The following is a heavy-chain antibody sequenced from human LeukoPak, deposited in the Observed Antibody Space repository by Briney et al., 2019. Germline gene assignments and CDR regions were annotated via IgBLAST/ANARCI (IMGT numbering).Heavy chain of an antibody. V-gene: IGHV3-23*01. CDR2: ISGNGRTT. D-gene: IGHD3-10*01. J-gene: IGHJ4*02. CDR3: VSRGGASVLYYSDF. Sequence: GGSLRLSCTGSGFTFSSHAMTWVRQAPGKGPEWAASISGNGRTTYYSDSVRGRFTISRDNSRNTLYLQMNSLRAGDTAVYYCVSRGGASVLYYSDFWGQGTLVTVSS. CDR1: GFTFSSHA.